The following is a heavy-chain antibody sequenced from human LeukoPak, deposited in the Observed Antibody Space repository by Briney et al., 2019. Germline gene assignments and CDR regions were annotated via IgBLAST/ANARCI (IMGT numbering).Heavy chain of an antibody. CDR3: AREVDTAMAYYYYYGMDV. D-gene: IGHD5-18*01. CDR1: GYTFTSYY. V-gene: IGHV1-46*01. J-gene: IGHJ6*02. Sequence: ASVKVSCKASGYTFTSYYMHWVRQAPGQGLGWMGIINPSGGSTSYAQKFQGRVTMTRDTSTSTVYMELSSLRSEDTAVYYCAREVDTAMAYYYYYGMDVWGQGTTVTVSS. CDR2: INPSGGST.